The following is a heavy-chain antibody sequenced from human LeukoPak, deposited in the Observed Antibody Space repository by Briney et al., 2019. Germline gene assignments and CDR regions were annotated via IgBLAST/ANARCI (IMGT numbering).Heavy chain of an antibody. D-gene: IGHD3-16*01. J-gene: IGHJ6*03. CDR3: ARGGEPIYYYYMDV. CDR1: GFTFSSYE. V-gene: IGHV3-48*03. CDR2: ISSSGSTI. Sequence: GGSLRLSCAASGFTFSSYEMNWVRQAPGKGLEWVSYISSSGSTIYYADSVKGRFTISRDNAKNSLYLQMNSLRAGDTAVYYCARGGEPIYYYYMDVWGKGTTVTVSS.